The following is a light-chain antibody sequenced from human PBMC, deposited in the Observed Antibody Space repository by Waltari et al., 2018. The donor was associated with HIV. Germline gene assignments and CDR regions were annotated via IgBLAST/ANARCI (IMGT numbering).Light chain of an antibody. CDR3: SSYSSNSTWV. J-gene: IGLJ3*02. CDR2: EVT. V-gene: IGLV2-18*02. Sequence: QSALTQPPSVSGSPGPSVTISCTGTSSDVGSYTRVSWYQQPPGTAPKLMIYEVTNRPSGVPDRFSGSKSGNTASLTISGLQAEDEAHYYCSSYSSNSTWVFGGGTKLTVL. CDR1: SSDVGSYTR.